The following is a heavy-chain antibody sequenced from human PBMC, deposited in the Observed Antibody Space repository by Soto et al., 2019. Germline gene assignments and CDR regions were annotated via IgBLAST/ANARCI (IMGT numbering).Heavy chain of an antibody. Sequence: GSLRLSCEASGFSFSGFAMNWVRQAPGRGLEWVSYISDDGASIYYADSLKGRFTISRDNAKNSLSLQMNNLRAEDTAVYYCARENSVQAWLHHFDHWGLGTLVTVSS. CDR1: GFSFSGFA. CDR2: ISDDGASI. V-gene: IGHV3-48*03. D-gene: IGHD5-18*01. CDR3: ARENSVQAWLHHFDH. J-gene: IGHJ4*02.